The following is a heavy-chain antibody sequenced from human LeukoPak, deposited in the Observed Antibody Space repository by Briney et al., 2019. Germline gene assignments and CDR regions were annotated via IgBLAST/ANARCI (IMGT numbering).Heavy chain of an antibody. Sequence: ASVKVSCKASGYTFTSYYMHWVRQAPGQGLEWMGIINPSGGSTSYAQKFQGRVTMTRDTSTSIVYMELSSLRSEDTAVYYCARDSSYYYDSSGYFDYWGQGTLVTVSS. V-gene: IGHV1-46*01. CDR2: INPSGGST. D-gene: IGHD3-22*01. CDR1: GYTFTSYY. CDR3: ARDSSYYYDSSGYFDY. J-gene: IGHJ4*02.